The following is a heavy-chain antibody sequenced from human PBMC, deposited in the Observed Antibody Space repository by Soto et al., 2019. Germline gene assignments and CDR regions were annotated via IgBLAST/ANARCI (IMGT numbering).Heavy chain of an antibody. CDR3: AKVPGRVDGMDV. J-gene: IGHJ6*02. CDR2: ISYDGSNK. CDR1: GFTFSSYG. D-gene: IGHD2-2*01. Sequence: LRLSCAASGFTFSSYGMHWVRQAPGKGLEWVAVISYDGSNKYYADSVKGRFTISRDNSKNAQYLQMNRLRAEDTAVYYCAKVPGRVDGMDVWGQGTTVTVSS. V-gene: IGHV3-30*18.